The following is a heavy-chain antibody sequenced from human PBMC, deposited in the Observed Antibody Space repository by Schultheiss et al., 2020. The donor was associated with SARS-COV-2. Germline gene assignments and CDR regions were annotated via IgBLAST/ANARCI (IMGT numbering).Heavy chain of an antibody. D-gene: IGHD4-11*01. CDR1: GYTFTGYY. Sequence: ASVKVSCKASGYTFTGYYMHWVRQAPGQGLEWMGWINPSGGSTSYAQKLQGRVTMTTDTSTSTAYMELRSLRSDDTAVYYCARLEPETIRYSNYTDYWGQGTLVTVSS. J-gene: IGHJ4*02. V-gene: IGHV1-46*01. CDR3: ARLEPETIRYSNYTDY. CDR2: INPSGGST.